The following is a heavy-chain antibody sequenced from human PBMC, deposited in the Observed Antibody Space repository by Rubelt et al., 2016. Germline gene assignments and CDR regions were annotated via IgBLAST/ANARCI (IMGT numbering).Heavy chain of an antibody. CDR1: GGSIISDYY. J-gene: IGHJ5*02. Sequence: QLQLQESGPGLVKPSETLSLTCTVSGGSIISDYYWGWIRQPPGKGLEWIGCIHYGGTTYHNPSLKSRVIISVDTSEYQFSLKVRCLTAGDAAVYYCARVGGAAVAGTSNWFGPWGQGTLVTVSS. V-gene: IGHV4-39*07. CDR3: ARVGGAAVAGTSNWFGP. D-gene: IGHD6-19*01. CDR2: IHYGGTT.